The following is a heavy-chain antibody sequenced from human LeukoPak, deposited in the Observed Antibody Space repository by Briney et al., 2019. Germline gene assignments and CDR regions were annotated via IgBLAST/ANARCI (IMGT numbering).Heavy chain of an antibody. CDR3: ARSGPNYGDYVFDY. CDR1: GFTFSDYY. J-gene: IGHJ4*02. D-gene: IGHD4-17*01. CDR2: IYYSGST. V-gene: IGHV4-31*02. Sequence: LRLSCAASGFTFSDYYMSWIRQHPGKGLEWIGYIYYSGSTYYNPSLKSRVTISVDTSKNQFSLKLSSVTAADTAVYYCARSGPNYGDYVFDYWGQGTLVTVSS.